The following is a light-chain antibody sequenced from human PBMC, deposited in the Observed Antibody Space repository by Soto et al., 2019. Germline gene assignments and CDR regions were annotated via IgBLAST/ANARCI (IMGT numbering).Light chain of an antibody. V-gene: IGKV3-20*01. CDR2: GAS. J-gene: IGKJ1*01. CDR1: QSVSSSY. Sequence: EIVLTQSPGTLSLSPGERATLSCRASQSVSSSYLAWYQQKPGQAPRLLIYGASSRATGIPDRFRGRGYGTDFTLTIGRLGPEECAVYDCQQYGTSPWTFGQATKVEIK. CDR3: QQYGTSPWT.